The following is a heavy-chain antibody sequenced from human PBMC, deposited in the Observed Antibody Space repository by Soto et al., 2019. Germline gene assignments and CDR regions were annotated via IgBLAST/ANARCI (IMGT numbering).Heavy chain of an antibody. V-gene: IGHV3-33*01. CDR2: IWYDGSNK. CDR1: GFTFSRHG. J-gene: IGHJ6*02. Sequence: QVQVVESGGGVVQPGRSLRLSCEASGFTFSRHGMHWVRQAPGKGLEWVAFIWYDGSNKKYADSVKGRFTVSRDDVKNTVYLQMKSVRVEVTAIYYCARDLEFVDIVSTIVLHYSFSGMDVWGQGTTVTVSS. D-gene: IGHD5-12*01. CDR3: ARDLEFVDIVSTIVLHYSFSGMDV.